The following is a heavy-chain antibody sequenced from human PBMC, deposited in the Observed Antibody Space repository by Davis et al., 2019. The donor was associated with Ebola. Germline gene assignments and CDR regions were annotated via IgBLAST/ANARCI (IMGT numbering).Heavy chain of an antibody. CDR1: GDSVSSGG. V-gene: IGHV6-1*01. CDR3: ARGWLRSGFDY. CDR2: TYYSSSKWYN. Sequence: PSETLSLTCAISGDSVSSGGWNWIRQSPSRGLEWLGRTYYSSSKWYNDYAVSVKSRITINPDTSKNQFSLQLNSLTPEDTAVYYCARGWLRSGFDYWGQGTLVTVSS. D-gene: IGHD5-12*01. J-gene: IGHJ4*02.